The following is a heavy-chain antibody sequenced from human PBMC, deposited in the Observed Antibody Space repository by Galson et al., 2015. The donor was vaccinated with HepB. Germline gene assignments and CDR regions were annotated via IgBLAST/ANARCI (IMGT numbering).Heavy chain of an antibody. V-gene: IGHV3-7*03. Sequence: SLRLSCAASGFMFSSYWMTWVRQAPGKGLEWVANIEQEGSEKHYADPVEGRFTISRDNAKNSLYLQTSSLRAEDTAVYYCARPQTPVTTTPSGYGLDVWGQGTTVTVSS. D-gene: IGHD4-17*01. J-gene: IGHJ6*02. CDR2: IEQEGSEK. CDR1: GFMFSSYW. CDR3: ARPQTPVTTTPSGYGLDV.